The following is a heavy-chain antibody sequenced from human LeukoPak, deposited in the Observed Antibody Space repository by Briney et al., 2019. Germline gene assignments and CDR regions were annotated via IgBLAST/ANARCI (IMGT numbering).Heavy chain of an antibody. V-gene: IGHV4-59*12. D-gene: IGHD3-22*01. CDR1: GGSISSYY. CDR2: IYYSGSA. Sequence: SETLSLTCTVSGGSISSYYWSWIRQPPGKGLEWIGYIYYSGSANYNPSLKSRVTISVDTSKNQFSLKLSSVTAADTAVYFCARDAAGEGRLVITWFDPWGQGTLVTVSS. J-gene: IGHJ5*02. CDR3: ARDAAGEGRLVITWFDP.